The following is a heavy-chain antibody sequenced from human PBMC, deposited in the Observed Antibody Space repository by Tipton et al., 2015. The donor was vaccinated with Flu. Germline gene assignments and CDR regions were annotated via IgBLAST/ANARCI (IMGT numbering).Heavy chain of an antibody. CDR2: IYYSGST. J-gene: IGHJ1*01. V-gene: IGHV4-39*07. Sequence: TLSLTCIVSGGSISSNSYYWGWIRQPPGKGLEWIGSIYYSGSTYYNPSLKSRVTISVDTSKNQFSLKLSSVTAADTAVYYCARDRGDNAEYFQHWGQGTLVTVSS. CDR1: GGSISSNSYY. CDR3: ARDRGDNAEYFQH. D-gene: IGHD4-17*01.